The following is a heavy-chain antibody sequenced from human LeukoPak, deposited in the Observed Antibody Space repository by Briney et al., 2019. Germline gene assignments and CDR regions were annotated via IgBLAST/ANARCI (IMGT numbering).Heavy chain of an antibody. V-gene: IGHV5-51*01. J-gene: IGHJ3*02. CDR3: ARFMGPYCGGDCYDALDI. CDR1: GYSFTSYW. D-gene: IGHD2-21*01. Sequence: GESLKISCKGSGYSFTSYWIGWVRQMPGKGLEWMGIIYPGDSDTRYSPSFQGQVTISADKSISTAYLQWSSLKASGTAMYYCARFMGPYCGGDCYDALDIWGQGTMVTVSS. CDR2: IYPGDSDT.